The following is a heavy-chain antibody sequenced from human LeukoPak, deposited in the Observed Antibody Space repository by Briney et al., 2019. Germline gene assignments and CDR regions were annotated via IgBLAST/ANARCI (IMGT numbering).Heavy chain of an antibody. CDR1: GGSISSSSYY. Sequence: SETLSLTCTVSGGSISSSSYYWGWIRQPPGKGLERIGSIYYSGSTNYNPSLKSRVTISVDTSKNQFSLKLSSVTAADTAVYYCARESGGSYYSLDYWGQGTLVTVSS. V-gene: IGHV4-39*07. D-gene: IGHD1-26*01. CDR3: ARESGGSYYSLDY. J-gene: IGHJ4*02. CDR2: IYYSGST.